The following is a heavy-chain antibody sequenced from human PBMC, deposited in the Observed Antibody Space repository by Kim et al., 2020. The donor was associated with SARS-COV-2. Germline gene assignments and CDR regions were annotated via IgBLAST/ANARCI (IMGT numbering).Heavy chain of an antibody. D-gene: IGHD6-19*01. Sequence: GESLKISCKGSGYSFTSYWISWVRQMPGKGLEWMGRIDPSDSYTNYSPSFQGHVTISADKSISTAYLQWSSLKASDTAMYYCAFFRDSSGWYFGYWGQGTLVTVSS. J-gene: IGHJ4*02. V-gene: IGHV5-10-1*01. CDR1: GYSFTSYW. CDR2: IDPSDSYT. CDR3: AFFRDSSGWYFGY.